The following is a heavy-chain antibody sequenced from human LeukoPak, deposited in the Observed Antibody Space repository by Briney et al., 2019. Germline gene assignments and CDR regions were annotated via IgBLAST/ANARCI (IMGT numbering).Heavy chain of an antibody. CDR2: IYYSGST. CDR3: ARDNSLGSREYFFEY. CDR1: GGSISSYY. Sequence: PSETLSLTCTVSGGSISSYYWSWIRQPPGKGLEWIGYIYYSGSTNYNPSLKSRVTISVDTSKNQFSLNLSSVTAADTAVYYCARDNSLGSREYFFEYWGQGTLVTVSS. V-gene: IGHV4-59*01. J-gene: IGHJ4*02. D-gene: IGHD3-10*01.